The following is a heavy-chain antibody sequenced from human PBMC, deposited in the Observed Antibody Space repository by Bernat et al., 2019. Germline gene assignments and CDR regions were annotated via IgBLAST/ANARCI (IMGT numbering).Heavy chain of an antibody. J-gene: IGHJ4*02. CDR2: ISHSGST. CDR1: GGSFSGYY. D-gene: IGHD6-13*01. CDR3: ARDSSSWWGYFDY. V-gene: IGHV4-34*01. Sequence: QVQLQQWGAGLLKPSETLSLTCAVYGGSFSGYYWSWIRQPPGKGLEWIGEISHSGSTNYNSSLKSRVTISVDTSKNQFSLKLSSVTAADTAVYYCARDSSSWWGYFDYWGQGTLVTVSS.